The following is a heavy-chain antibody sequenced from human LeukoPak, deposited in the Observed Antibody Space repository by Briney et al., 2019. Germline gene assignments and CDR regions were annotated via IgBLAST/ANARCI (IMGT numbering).Heavy chain of an antibody. D-gene: IGHD2-15*01. CDR2: INHSGST. Sequence: SETLSLXCAVYGGSFSGYYWSWIRQPPGKGLEWIGEINHSGSTNYNPSLKSRVTISVDTSKNQFSLKLSSVTAADTAVYYCARDMILGYCSGGSCYNDFYPADDYRGQGTLVTVSS. V-gene: IGHV4-34*01. CDR1: GGSFSGYY. CDR3: ARDMILGYCSGGSCYNDFYPADDY. J-gene: IGHJ4*02.